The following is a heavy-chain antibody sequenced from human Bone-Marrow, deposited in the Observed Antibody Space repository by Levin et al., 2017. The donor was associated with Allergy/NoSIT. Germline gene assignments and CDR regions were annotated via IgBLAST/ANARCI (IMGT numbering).Heavy chain of an antibody. CDR1: GFRFITYS. CDR3: STDAEAAPRFSEILTGTYHYFDN. D-gene: IGHD3-9*01. CDR2: ISGSGKYV. V-gene: IGHV3-21*01. Sequence: VASVKVSCAASGFRFITYSMNWVRQAPGKGLEWVSSISGSGKYVYYSDSVKGRFTITSDNAANSPYLEMNSLIAEDTAVHYCSTDAEAAPRFSEILTGTYHYFDNWGQGTQVTVSS. J-gene: IGHJ4*02.